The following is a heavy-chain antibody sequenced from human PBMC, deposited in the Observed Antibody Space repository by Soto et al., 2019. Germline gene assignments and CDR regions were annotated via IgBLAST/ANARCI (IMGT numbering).Heavy chain of an antibody. V-gene: IGHV3-13*01. CDR2: IGTAGDT. J-gene: IGHJ4*02. D-gene: IGHD3-10*01. CDR1: GFTFSSYD. Sequence: GGSLRLSCAASGFTFSSYDMHWVRQATGKSLEWVSAIGTAGDTYYPGSVKGRFTISRENAKNSLYLQMNSLRAGDTAVYYCARGRFGMLWFGERGQGTLVTVSS. CDR3: ARGRFGMLWFGE.